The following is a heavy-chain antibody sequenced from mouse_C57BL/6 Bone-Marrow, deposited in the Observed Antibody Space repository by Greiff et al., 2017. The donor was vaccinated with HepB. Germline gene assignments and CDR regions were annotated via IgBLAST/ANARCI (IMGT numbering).Heavy chain of an antibody. CDR3: AKVFPPSYYAMDY. J-gene: IGHJ4*01. CDR1: GYSITSGYD. V-gene: IGHV3-1*01. CDR2: ISYSGST. Sequence: EVQLQESGPGMVKPSQSLSLTCTVTGYSITSGYDWHWIRPFPGNKLEWMGYISYSGSTNYNPSLKSRISITHDTSKNHFFLKLNSVTTEDTATYYCAKVFPPSYYAMDYWGQGTSVTVSS.